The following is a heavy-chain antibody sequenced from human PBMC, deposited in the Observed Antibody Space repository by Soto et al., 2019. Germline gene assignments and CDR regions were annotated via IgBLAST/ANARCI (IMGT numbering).Heavy chain of an antibody. V-gene: IGHV3-30*03. J-gene: IGHJ5*01. CDR1: GFTFSSYG. CDR2: ISSDGGSR. Sequence: ESGGGVVQPGRSLRLSCAASGFTFSSYGMYWVRQAPGKGLEWVAIISSDGGSRSYADSVQGRFTISRDNSQNTLYLEMNTLGTEEPPVYSCPPPDHLFTSWGQEPWSPSPQ. CDR3: PPPDHLFTS.